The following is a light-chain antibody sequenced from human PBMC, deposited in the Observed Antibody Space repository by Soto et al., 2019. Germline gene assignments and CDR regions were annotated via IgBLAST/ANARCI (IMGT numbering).Light chain of an antibody. Sequence: QSVLTQPPSASGTPGQRVTISCSGSTSNIGSNTVNWYQQVPGTAPKLLIYANNQRPSGVPGRFSGSKSGTSASLAISGLQSEDEADYYCAAWEDSLNGPVSGGGTKLTVL. V-gene: IGLV1-44*01. CDR2: ANN. CDR1: TSNIGSNT. J-gene: IGLJ2*01. CDR3: AAWEDSLNGPV.